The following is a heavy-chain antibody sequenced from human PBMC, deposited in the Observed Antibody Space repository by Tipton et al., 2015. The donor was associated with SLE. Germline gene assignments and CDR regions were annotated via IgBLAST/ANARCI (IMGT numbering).Heavy chain of an antibody. CDR1: GASVRSYF. D-gene: IGHD1-1*01. J-gene: IGHJ4*02. Sequence: TLSLTCTVSGASVRSYFWSWVRQPPGKGLEWIGYFYYSDTYNYSPSLKSRVTISVDTSKNQVSLNLTAVTAADTAVYFCASVPSNFGSLLEFVDWGRGILVTVSS. V-gene: IGHV4-59*02. CDR3: ASVPSNFGSLLEFVD. CDR2: FYYSDTY.